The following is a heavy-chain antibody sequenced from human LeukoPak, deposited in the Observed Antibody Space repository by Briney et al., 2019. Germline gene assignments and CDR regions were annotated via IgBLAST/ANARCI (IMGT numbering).Heavy chain of an antibody. CDR2: IRSKAYGGTT. CDR1: GFTFGDYA. V-gene: IGHV3-49*03. D-gene: IGHD3-22*01. Sequence: QAGGSLRLSCTASGFTFGDYAMSWFRQAPGKGLEWVGFIRSKAYGGTTEYAASVKGRFTISRDDSKSIAYLQMNSLKTEDTAVYYCTRGPEPYYYDSSGYYGGAYDAFDIWGHGTMVTVSS. CDR3: TRGPEPYYYDSSGYYGGAYDAFDI. J-gene: IGHJ3*02.